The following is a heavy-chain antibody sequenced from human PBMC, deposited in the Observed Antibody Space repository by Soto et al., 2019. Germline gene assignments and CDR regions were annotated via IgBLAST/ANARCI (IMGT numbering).Heavy chain of an antibody. CDR1: GYTFTSYG. D-gene: IGHD1-1*01. J-gene: IGHJ4*02. CDR2: ISAYNGNT. Sequence: GASVKVSCKASGYTFTSYGISWVRQAPGQGLEWMGWISAYNGNTNYAQKLQGRVTMTTDTSTSTAYMELRSLGSDDTAVYYCARESVWNDARPPLDYWGQGTLVTVSS. CDR3: ARESVWNDARPPLDY. V-gene: IGHV1-18*01.